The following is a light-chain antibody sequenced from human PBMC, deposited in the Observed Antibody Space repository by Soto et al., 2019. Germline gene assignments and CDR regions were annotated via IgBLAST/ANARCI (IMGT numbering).Light chain of an antibody. J-gene: IGLJ1*01. CDR2: EVS. CDR3: SSYTSSSTSV. V-gene: IGLV2-14*01. CDR1: SSDVGGYNY. Sequence: QSALTQPASVSGSPGQSITISCTGTSSDVGGYNYVSWYQQRPGKAPKLMIYEVSNRPSGVSNRFSGSKSGNKASLTISGLQAEDEADYYCSSYTSSSTSVFGTGTKVTVL.